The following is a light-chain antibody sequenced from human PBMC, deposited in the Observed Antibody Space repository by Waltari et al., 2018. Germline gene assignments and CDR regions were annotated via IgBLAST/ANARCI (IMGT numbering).Light chain of an antibody. CDR2: DAS. CDR1: QSVSRA. CDR3: QHYVSLPAT. J-gene: IGKJ1*01. V-gene: IGKV3-20*01. Sequence: ELVLTQSPGTLSLSPGERATLSCRASQSVSRALAWYQQKPGQAPRLLIYDASKRATAIPDRFSGSGSGTDFSLTISRLEPEDFAVYYCQHYVSLPATFGQGTKVEVK.